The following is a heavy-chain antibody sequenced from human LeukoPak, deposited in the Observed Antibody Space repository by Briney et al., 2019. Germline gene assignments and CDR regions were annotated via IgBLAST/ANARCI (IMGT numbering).Heavy chain of an antibody. CDR2: IHPSGIF. J-gene: IGHJ4*02. CDR3: ARGRDRSKAGDH. Sequence: SETLSLTCAVYGGSCDDYYCSWLRQPPGRGLEWIGEIHPSGIFYYNSSLLSRVTISIDTSKSQFSLRLTSVTAADTAFYYCARGRDRSKAGDHWGQGSLVTVSS. D-gene: IGHD5-24*01. CDR1: GGSCDDYY. V-gene: IGHV4-34*01.